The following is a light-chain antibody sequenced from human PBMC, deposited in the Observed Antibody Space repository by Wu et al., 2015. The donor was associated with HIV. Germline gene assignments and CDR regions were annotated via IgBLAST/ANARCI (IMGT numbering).Light chain of an antibody. CDR1: QSVSRSY. CDR2: GAS. CDR3: QQYGSSPLT. J-gene: IGKJ4*01. V-gene: IGKV3-20*01. Sequence: EIVLTQSPGTLSLSPGERATLACRASQSVSRSYLAWYQQKPGRAPRLLIYGASSRATGIPDRFSGSRSGTDFTLTISRLEPEDFALYYCQQYGSSPLTFGGGTKVEVK.